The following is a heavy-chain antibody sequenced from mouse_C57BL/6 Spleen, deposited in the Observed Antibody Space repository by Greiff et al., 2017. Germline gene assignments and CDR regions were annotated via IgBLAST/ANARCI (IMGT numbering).Heavy chain of an antibody. CDR1: GYSITSDY. J-gene: IGHJ4*01. CDR3: ARLGDEDAMDY. D-gene: IGHD3-3*01. CDR2: ISYSGST. Sequence: EVKLMESGPGLAKPSQTLSLTCSVTGYSITSDYWNLIRKFPGNKLEYMGYISYSGSTYYNPSLNSRISITRDTSKNQYYLQLNSVTTEDTATYYGARLGDEDAMDYWGQGTSVTVSS. V-gene: IGHV3-8*01.